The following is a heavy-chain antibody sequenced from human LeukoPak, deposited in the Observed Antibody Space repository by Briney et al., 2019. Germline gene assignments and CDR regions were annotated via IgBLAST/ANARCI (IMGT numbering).Heavy chain of an antibody. Sequence: GESLKISCKGSGYTFAHYWIGWVRQLPGKGLEWMGIIYPGDSDTRYSPSFQGQVTISADKSISTAYLQWSSLKASDTAMYYCARQVVRGVTPDYWGQGTLVTVSS. CDR3: ARQVVRGVTPDY. J-gene: IGHJ4*02. V-gene: IGHV5-51*01. D-gene: IGHD3-10*01. CDR2: IYPGDSDT. CDR1: GYTFAHYW.